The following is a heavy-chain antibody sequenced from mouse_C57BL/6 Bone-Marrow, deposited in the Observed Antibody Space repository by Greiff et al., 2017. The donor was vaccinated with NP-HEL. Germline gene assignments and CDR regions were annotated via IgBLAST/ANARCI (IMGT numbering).Heavy chain of an antibody. V-gene: IGHV5-9-1*02. J-gene: IGHJ3*01. Sequence: EVMLVESGEGLVKPGGSLKLSCAASGFTFSSYAMSWVRQTPEKRLEWVAYISSGGDYIYYADTVKGRFTISRDNARNTLYLQMSSLKSEDTAMYYCTREPAQAKIAYWGQGTLVTVSA. CDR3: TREPAQAKIAY. CDR1: GFTFSSYA. CDR2: ISSGGDYI. D-gene: IGHD3-2*02.